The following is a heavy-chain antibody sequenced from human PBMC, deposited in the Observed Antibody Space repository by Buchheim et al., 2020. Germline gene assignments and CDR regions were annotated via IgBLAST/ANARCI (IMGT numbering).Heavy chain of an antibody. CDR1: RFTFSTYA. CDR3: AKEGEDYEGNSFFNAFNI. Sequence: EVQLLESGGGLVQPGGSLRLSCAASRFTFSTYAMSWLRQVPGKGLEWVSAISASGGLTYYADSVKGRFTISRDNSDNKLYMQTSSRRAEDTAIYYCAKEGEDYEGNSFFNAFNIWGQGT. CDR2: ISASGGLT. J-gene: IGHJ3*02. D-gene: IGHD4-23*01. V-gene: IGHV3-23*01.